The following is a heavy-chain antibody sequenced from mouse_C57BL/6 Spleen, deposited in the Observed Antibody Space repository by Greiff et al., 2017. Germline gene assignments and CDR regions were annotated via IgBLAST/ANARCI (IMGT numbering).Heavy chain of an antibody. CDR3: ARSNYYGSSWGYAMDY. V-gene: IGHV1-9*01. Sequence: VQLQQSGAELMKPGASVKLSCKATGYTFTGYWIEWVKQRPGHGLEWIGEILPGSGSTNYNEKLKGKATFTADTSSNTAYMQLSSLTTEDSAIYYCARSNYYGSSWGYAMDYWGQGTSVTVSS. CDR2: ILPGSGST. D-gene: IGHD1-1*01. CDR1: GYTFTGYW. J-gene: IGHJ4*01.